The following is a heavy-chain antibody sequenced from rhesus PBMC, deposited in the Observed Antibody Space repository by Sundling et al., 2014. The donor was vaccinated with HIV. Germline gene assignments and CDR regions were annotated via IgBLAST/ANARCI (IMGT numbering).Heavy chain of an antibody. D-gene: IGHD3-3*01. Sequence: EVQLGESGGGLVQPGGSLRLSCVTSGFTFSNFWMYWIRQAPGKGLEWVSSISGSSGDTYYSDSVKGRFTISRDNAKNTVYLQMNSLRAEDTAVYYCARDLEDYNIWTGYYRRHGLDSVGRRVVVTVSS. CDR2: ISGSSGDT. J-gene: IGHJ6*01. CDR3: ARDLEDYNIWTGYYRRHGLDS. V-gene: IGHV3S41*01. CDR1: GFTFSNFW.